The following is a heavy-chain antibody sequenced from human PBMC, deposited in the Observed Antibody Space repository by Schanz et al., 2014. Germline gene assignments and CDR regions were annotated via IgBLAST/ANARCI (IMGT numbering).Heavy chain of an antibody. CDR1: GFSFSTYG. D-gene: IGHD6-19*01. J-gene: IGHJ4*02. CDR3: VRDKKGFVAVAGRAPFDY. CDR2: ISSSSMYI. Sequence: EVRLVESGGGLVKPGGSLRLSCAASGFSFSTYGMTWVRQAPGNGLEWVSSISSSSMYIYQADSMRGRFTISRDNAKNSLYLQVNNLSAEDTAVYYCVRDKKGFVAVAGRAPFDYWGQGTLVTVSS. V-gene: IGHV3-21*01.